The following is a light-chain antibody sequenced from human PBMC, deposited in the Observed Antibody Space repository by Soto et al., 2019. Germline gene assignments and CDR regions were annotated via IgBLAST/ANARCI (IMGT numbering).Light chain of an antibody. CDR1: QGISSY. Sequence: DIQLTQSPSFLSASVGDRVTITCRASQGISSYLAWYQQKPGKVPKLLIYAASTLQSGVPSRFSGSGSGREFTLTISSLQPEDFATYYCQQINTYPITFGQGTRLEIK. J-gene: IGKJ5*01. CDR2: AAS. V-gene: IGKV1-9*01. CDR3: QQINTYPIT.